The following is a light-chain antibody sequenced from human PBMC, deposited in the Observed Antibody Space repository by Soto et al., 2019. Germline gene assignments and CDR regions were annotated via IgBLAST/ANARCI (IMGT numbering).Light chain of an antibody. J-gene: IGLJ1*01. CDR1: SNDVGTYNL. V-gene: IGLV2-23*01. CDR2: EGF. CDR3: SSYAGSTTYV. Sequence: LTQPSSVSGSPGQSITLSCTGTSNDVGTYNLVSWYQQHPGKAPKLIIFEGFKRPSGVSNRFSGSKSGNTASLTISGLQAEDEADYYCSSYAGSTTYVFGTGTKVTVL.